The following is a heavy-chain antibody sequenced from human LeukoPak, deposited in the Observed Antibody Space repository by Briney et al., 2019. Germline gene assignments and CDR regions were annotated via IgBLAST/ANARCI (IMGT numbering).Heavy chain of an antibody. CDR2: ISGSGGST. D-gene: IGHD6-19*01. CDR3: AKAGLTSSGSTNNWFDP. Sequence: PGGSLRLSCAASGFTFSSYAMSWVRQAPGEGLEWVSAISGSGGSTYYADSVKGRFTISRDNSKNTLYLQMNSLRAEDTAVYYCAKAGLTSSGSTNNWFDPWGQGTLVTVSS. J-gene: IGHJ5*02. CDR1: GFTFSSYA. V-gene: IGHV3-23*01.